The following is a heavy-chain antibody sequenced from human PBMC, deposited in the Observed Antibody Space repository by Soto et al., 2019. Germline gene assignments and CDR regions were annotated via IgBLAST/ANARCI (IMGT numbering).Heavy chain of an antibody. D-gene: IGHD5-12*01. CDR3: ARDHSGYYFDY. J-gene: IGHJ4*02. V-gene: IGHV3-33*01. CDR2: IWYDGSNK. CDR1: GFTFSNYG. Sequence: QVQLAESGGGVVQPGRSLRLSCAASGFTFSNYGFHWVRQTPGKGLEWVAVIWYDGSNKYYGDSVKGRFAISRDDSRNTLYLQMNSLRAEDTAVYYCARDHSGYYFDYWGQGTLVTVSS.